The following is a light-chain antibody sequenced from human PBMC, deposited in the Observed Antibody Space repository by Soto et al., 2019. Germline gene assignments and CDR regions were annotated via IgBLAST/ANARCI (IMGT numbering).Light chain of an antibody. CDR3: QQYGSSLLT. CDR1: QSVSSSF. Sequence: EIVLTQSPGTLSLSPGERATLSCRASQSVSSSFLAWYQQIPGQAPRLLLYGTSTRATGIPDRFSGSGSGTDFTLTISRLEPEDFAVYYCQQYGSSLLTFGGGTKVEIK. V-gene: IGKV3-20*01. J-gene: IGKJ4*01. CDR2: GTS.